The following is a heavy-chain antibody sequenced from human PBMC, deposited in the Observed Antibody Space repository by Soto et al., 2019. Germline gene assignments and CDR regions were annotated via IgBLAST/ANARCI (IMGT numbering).Heavy chain of an antibody. J-gene: IGHJ2*01. CDR2: IYYIGNT. Sequence: TLCLPCSVSGDSITSGGYHWTWIRQHPEKGLEWIGYIYYIGNTYYNPSLRSRLTISVDTSKNQFSLNLTSVTAADTAVYYCARTSDL. CDR1: GDSITSGGYH. V-gene: IGHV4-31*03. CDR3: ARTSDL.